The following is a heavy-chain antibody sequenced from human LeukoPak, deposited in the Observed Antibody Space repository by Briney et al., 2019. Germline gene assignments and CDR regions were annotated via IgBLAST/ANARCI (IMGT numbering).Heavy chain of an antibody. CDR2: IYTSGST. D-gene: IGHD3-10*01. Sequence: SSETLSLTCTVSGGSISSYYWSWIRQPAGKGLEWIGRIYTSGSTNYNPSLKSRVTMSVDTSKNQFSLRLSSVTAADTAVYYCARDLGTMVRGVTQAFDPWGQGTLVTVSS. CDR1: GGSISSYY. CDR3: ARDLGTMVRGVTQAFDP. J-gene: IGHJ5*02. V-gene: IGHV4-4*07.